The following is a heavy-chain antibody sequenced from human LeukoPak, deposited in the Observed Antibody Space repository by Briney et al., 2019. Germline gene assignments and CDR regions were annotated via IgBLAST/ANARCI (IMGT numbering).Heavy chain of an antibody. CDR1: GGSFSAYY. Sequence: NASETLSLTCAVYGGSFSAYYWTWIRQPPGKGLEWIGEIKHSGNANYNPSLESRVTISVDTSKNQFSLKLSSVTAADTAVYYCARGGGSGWYCDYWGQGTLVTVSS. CDR3: ARGGGSGWYCDY. V-gene: IGHV4-34*01. D-gene: IGHD6-19*01. J-gene: IGHJ4*02. CDR2: IKHSGNA.